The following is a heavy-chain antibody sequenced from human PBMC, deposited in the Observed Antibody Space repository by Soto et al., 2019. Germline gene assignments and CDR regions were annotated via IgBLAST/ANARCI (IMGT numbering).Heavy chain of an antibody. CDR3: ARGVGFCSSTDCSPGYYFDY. D-gene: IGHD2-2*03. J-gene: IGHJ4*02. V-gene: IGHV3-21*06. Sequence: EVQLVESGGGLVKPGGSLRLSCAASGFAFSSYSMNWVRQAPGKGLEWVSSISRSGGYIYYADSVKGRFTISRDNTKNSLDLQMNSLRAEDTAVYYCARGVGFCSSTDCSPGYYFDYWGQGTLVTVSS. CDR2: ISRSGGYI. CDR1: GFAFSSYS.